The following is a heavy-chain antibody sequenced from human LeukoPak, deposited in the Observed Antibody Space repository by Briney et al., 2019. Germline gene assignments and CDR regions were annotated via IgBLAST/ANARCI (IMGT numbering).Heavy chain of an antibody. Sequence: GASVKVSCTASGYTFTSYGISWVRQAPGQGLEWMGWISPHNGDTDYAQKFQGRVTMTRDTAMTTAYMELNSLRHDDTAIFYCARLAHPGLDCISVGCQDYWGQGTLVTVSS. V-gene: IGHV1-18*01. CDR2: ISPHNGDT. D-gene: IGHD2-2*01. CDR3: ARLAHPGLDCISVGCQDY. J-gene: IGHJ4*02. CDR1: GYTFTSYG.